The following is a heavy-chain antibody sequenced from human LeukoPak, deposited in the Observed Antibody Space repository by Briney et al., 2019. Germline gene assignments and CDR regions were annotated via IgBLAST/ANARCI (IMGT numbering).Heavy chain of an antibody. D-gene: IGHD6-13*01. CDR3: ARVRSLAAAGTIDY. Sequence: SETLSLTCTVSGYSISSGNYWGWIRQPPGKGREWIGSIYHSGSTYYNPSVKSRVTISVDTSKNQFALKLSSVTAADTAVYYCARVRSLAAAGTIDYWGQGTLVTVSS. CDR2: IYHSGST. CDR1: GYSISSGNY. J-gene: IGHJ4*02. V-gene: IGHV4-38-2*02.